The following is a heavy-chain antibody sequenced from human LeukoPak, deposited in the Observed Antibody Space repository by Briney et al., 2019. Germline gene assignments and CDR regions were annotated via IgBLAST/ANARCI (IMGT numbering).Heavy chain of an antibody. CDR1: GGSISSYY. J-gene: IGHJ5*02. CDR2: IYYSGST. Sequence: SETLSLTCTVSGGSISSYYWSWIRQPPGKGLEWIGYIYYSGSTNYSPSLKSRVTISVDTSKNQFSLKLSSVTAADTAVYYCARDGTHLKLDPWGQGTLVTVSS. V-gene: IGHV4-59*01. CDR3: ARDGTHLKLDP.